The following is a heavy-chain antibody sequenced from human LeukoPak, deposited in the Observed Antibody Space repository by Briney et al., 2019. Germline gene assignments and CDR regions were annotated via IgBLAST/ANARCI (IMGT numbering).Heavy chain of an antibody. Sequence: ASVKVSRKASGYTFTDYYIHWVRQAPGQGLEWMGWINPNSGVTNYAQKFQARVTMTRDTSLPTAYMELSRLRSDDTAVYYCARDNREVRGGDCFDVWGKGTTVTVSS. D-gene: IGHD2-21*02. CDR1: GYTFTDYY. J-gene: IGHJ6*04. V-gene: IGHV1-2*02. CDR2: INPNSGVT. CDR3: ARDNREVRGGDCFDV.